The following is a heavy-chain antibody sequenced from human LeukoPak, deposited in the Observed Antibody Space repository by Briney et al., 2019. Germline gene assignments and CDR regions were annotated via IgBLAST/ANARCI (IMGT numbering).Heavy chain of an antibody. J-gene: IGHJ5*02. Sequence: SETLSLACTVSGGSISSGSYYWSWIRQPAGKGLEWIGRIYTSGSTNYNPSLKSRVTISVDTSKNQFSLKLSSVTAADTAVYYCARDQGFTGVRFDPWGQGTLVTVSS. CDR1: GGSISSGSYY. V-gene: IGHV4-61*02. D-gene: IGHD2-21*01. CDR3: ARDQGFTGVRFDP. CDR2: IYTSGST.